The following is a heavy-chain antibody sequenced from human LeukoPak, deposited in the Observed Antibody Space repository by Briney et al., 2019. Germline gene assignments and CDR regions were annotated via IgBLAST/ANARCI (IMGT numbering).Heavy chain of an antibody. Sequence: GASVKVSCKTSGYTFTNYGISWVRQAPGQGLEWMGWISAYNGNTNYAQKLQGRVTMTTDTSTSTAYMEMRSLRSDDTAVYYCARTSLYDFWSGYVRYWGQGTLVTVSS. CDR1: GYTFTNYG. CDR2: ISAYNGNT. D-gene: IGHD3-3*01. CDR3: ARTSLYDFWSGYVRY. V-gene: IGHV1-18*01. J-gene: IGHJ4*02.